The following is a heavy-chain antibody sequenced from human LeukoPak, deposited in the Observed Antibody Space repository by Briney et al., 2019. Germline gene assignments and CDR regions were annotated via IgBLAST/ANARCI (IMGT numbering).Heavy chain of an antibody. V-gene: IGHV1-69*04. CDR2: IIPILGIA. D-gene: IGHD5-12*01. J-gene: IGHJ4*02. CDR1: GGTFSSYA. Sequence: ASVKVSCRASGGTFSSYAISWVRQAPGQGLEWMGRIIPILGIANYAQKFQGRVTITADKSTSTAYMELSSLRSEDTAVYYCARKRTSGYDKGDFDYWGQGTLVTVSS. CDR3: ARKRTSGYDKGDFDY.